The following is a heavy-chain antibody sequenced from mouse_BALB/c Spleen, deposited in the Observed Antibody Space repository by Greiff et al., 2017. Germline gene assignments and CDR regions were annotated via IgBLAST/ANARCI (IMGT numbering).Heavy chain of an antibody. CDR3: ARNYGSSAYAMDY. CDR2: ISSGSSTI. V-gene: IGHV5-17*02. Sequence: EVQLQQSGGGLVQPGGSRKLSCAASGFTFSSFGMHWVRQAPEKGLEWVAYISSGSSTIYYADTVKGRFTISRDNPKNTLFLQMTSLRSEDTAMYYCARNYGSSAYAMDYWGQGTSVTVSS. D-gene: IGHD1-1*01. J-gene: IGHJ4*01. CDR1: GFTFSSFG.